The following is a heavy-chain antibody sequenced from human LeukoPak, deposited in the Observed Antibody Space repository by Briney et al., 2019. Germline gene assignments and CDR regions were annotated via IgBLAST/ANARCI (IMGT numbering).Heavy chain of an antibody. Sequence: GGSLRLSCAASGFTFSSYNMNWVRQAPGKGLEWVSYISSSGSTMYYTDSVKGRFTISRDNAKDSLYLQMNSLRAEDTAVYYCEEHFDYWGQGTLVTVSS. J-gene: IGHJ4*02. CDR3: EEHFDY. CDR2: ISSSGSTM. CDR1: GFTFSSYN. V-gene: IGHV3-48*04.